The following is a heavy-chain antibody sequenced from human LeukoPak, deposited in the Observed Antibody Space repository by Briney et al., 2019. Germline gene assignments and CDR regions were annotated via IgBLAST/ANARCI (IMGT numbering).Heavy chain of an antibody. V-gene: IGHV1-18*01. CDR2: ISAYNGNT. Sequence: ASVKVSCKASGYTFTSYGISWVRQAPGQGLEWMGWISAYNGNTNYAQKLQGRVTMTTDTSTSTAYMGLRSLRSDDTAVYYCATGWELPPKFDYWGQGTLVTVSS. CDR3: ATGWELPPKFDY. CDR1: GYTFTSYG. D-gene: IGHD1-26*01. J-gene: IGHJ4*02.